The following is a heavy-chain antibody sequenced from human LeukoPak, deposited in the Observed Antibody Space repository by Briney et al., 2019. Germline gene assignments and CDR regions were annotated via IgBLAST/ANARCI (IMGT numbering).Heavy chain of an antibody. Sequence: KPSETLSLTCAVSGVSIGSYYWSWIRQPPGKGLEWIGEINHSGSTKYNPSLKSRVTISGDTSKNQFSLKLRSVTAADTAVYYCARALERYYYDSSGYYAHFDYWGQGTLVTVSS. CDR3: ARALERYYYDSSGYYAHFDY. J-gene: IGHJ4*02. D-gene: IGHD3-22*01. V-gene: IGHV4-34*01. CDR1: GVSIGSYY. CDR2: INHSGST.